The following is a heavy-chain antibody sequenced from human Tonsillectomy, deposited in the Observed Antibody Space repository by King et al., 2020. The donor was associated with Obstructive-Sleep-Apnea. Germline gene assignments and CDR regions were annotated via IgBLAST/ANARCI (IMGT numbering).Heavy chain of an antibody. Sequence: QLQESGPGLVKPSQTLSLTCTVSGGFISSGGYYWSWIRQHPGKGLEWIGYIYYSGSTYYNPSLKSRVTRSVDTAKNQFSLKLSSVTAADTALYYCARDHNSYGYAFDIWGQGTMVTVSS. D-gene: IGHD5-18*01. CDR2: IYYSGST. CDR1: GGFISSGGYY. J-gene: IGHJ3*02. V-gene: IGHV4-31*03. CDR3: ARDHNSYGYAFDI.